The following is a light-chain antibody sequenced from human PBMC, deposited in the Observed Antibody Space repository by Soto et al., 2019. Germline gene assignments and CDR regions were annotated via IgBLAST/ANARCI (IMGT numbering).Light chain of an antibody. Sequence: EIVLTQSPGTLSVSPGERATLSCRASQSFSSWYVAWYQQKPGHAPRLLIYAASVRATGIPDRFSGSGSGTDFTLTISRLEPEDFGVYHCQQYGSSPWTFGQGTKVEIK. J-gene: IGKJ1*01. V-gene: IGKV3-20*01. CDR1: QSFSSWY. CDR3: QQYGSSPWT. CDR2: AAS.